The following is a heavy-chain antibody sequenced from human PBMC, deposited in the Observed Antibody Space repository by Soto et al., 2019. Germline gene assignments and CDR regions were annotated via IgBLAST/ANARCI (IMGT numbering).Heavy chain of an antibody. Sequence: EVQLLESGGGLVQPGGSLRLSCAASGFTFSSYAMSWVRQAPGKGLEWVSAISGSGGSTYYADSVKGRFTISRDNSKNTLYLQMNSLRAEDTAVYYCAKGGHDYGDQPPDSWFDPWGQGTLVTVSS. V-gene: IGHV3-23*01. J-gene: IGHJ5*02. CDR1: GFTFSSYA. CDR2: ISGSGGST. CDR3: AKGGHDYGDQPPDSWFDP. D-gene: IGHD4-17*01.